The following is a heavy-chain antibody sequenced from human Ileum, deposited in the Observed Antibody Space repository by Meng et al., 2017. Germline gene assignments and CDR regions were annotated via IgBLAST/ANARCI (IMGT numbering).Heavy chain of an antibody. CDR3: AHRRAGITQWNYGDFDY. J-gene: IGHJ4*02. V-gene: IGHV2-5*02. CDR2: IYWDDDK. D-gene: IGHD1-7*01. CDR1: GFSLSTSGVG. Sequence: SGPTLVKPTETLTLTCTFSGFSLSTSGVGVGWIRQPPGKALECLALIYWDDDKRYNPSLKNRLSINKDTSKNQVVLTMTNTDPVDTGTYYCAHRRAGITQWNYGDFDYWGQGNRVT.